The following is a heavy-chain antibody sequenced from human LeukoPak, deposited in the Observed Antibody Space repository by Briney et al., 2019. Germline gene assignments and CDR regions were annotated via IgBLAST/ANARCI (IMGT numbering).Heavy chain of an antibody. CDR1: GGSFSGYY. CDR3: ARQDDFWSGYHYFDY. V-gene: IGHV4-34*01. J-gene: IGHJ4*02. D-gene: IGHD3-3*01. CDR2: INHSGST. Sequence: SETLSLTCAVYGGSFSGYYWSWIRQTPGKGLEWIGEINHSGSTNYNPSLKSRVTISVDTSKNQFSLKLSSVTAADTAVYYCARQDDFWSGYHYFDYWGQGTLVTVSS.